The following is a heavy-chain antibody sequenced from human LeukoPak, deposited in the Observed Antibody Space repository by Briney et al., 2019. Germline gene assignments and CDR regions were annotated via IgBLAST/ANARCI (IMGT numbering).Heavy chain of an antibody. D-gene: IGHD2-15*01. CDR2: TSAYNGNT. CDR1: GYTFTSYG. CDR3: ARPYCSGGSCHDFFDY. J-gene: IGHJ4*02. V-gene: IGHV1-18*01. Sequence: ASVKVSCKASGYTFTSYGISWVRQAPGQGLEWMGWTSAYNGNTNYAQKLQGRVTMTTDTSTSTAYMELSRLRSDDTAVYYCARPYCSGGSCHDFFDYWGQGTLVTVSS.